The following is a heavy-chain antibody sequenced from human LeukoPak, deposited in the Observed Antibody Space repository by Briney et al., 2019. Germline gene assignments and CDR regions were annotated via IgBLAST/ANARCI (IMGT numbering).Heavy chain of an antibody. CDR2: MNNGPGAT. CDR3: AETHCDVLDV. Sequence: GGSLRLSCAASGFSFSTSPMSWVRQPPGKGLEWVSAMNNGPGATFYRDSVRGRVTISRDDSKSTLYLQMNSLRAEDTGTYYSAETHCDVLDVWGQGTTVTVSS. CDR1: GFSFSTSP. J-gene: IGHJ6*02. V-gene: IGHV3-23*01. D-gene: IGHD2-21*02.